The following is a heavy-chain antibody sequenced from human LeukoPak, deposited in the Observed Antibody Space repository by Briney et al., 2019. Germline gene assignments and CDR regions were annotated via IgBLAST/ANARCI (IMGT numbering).Heavy chain of an antibody. D-gene: IGHD2-15*01. J-gene: IGHJ4*02. CDR2: IKQDGSER. CDR1: GFTFSSYL. V-gene: IGHV3-7*04. Sequence: GGSLRLSCAASGFTFSSYLMSWVRQAPGKGLEWVANIKQDGSERYYVDSVKGRFTISRDNAKNSLYLQMNSLRAVDTAVYYCARGPSGGNGFSYWGLGNLVTVSS. CDR3: ARGPSGGNGFSY.